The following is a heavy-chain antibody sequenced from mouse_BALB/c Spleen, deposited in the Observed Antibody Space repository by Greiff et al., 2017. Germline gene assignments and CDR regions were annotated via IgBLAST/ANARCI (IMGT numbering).Heavy chain of an antibody. J-gene: IGHJ4*01. CDR2: IDPETGGT. V-gene: IGHV1-15*01. D-gene: IGHD2-1*01. Sequence: QVQLQQSGAELVRPGASVTLSCKASGYTFTDYEMHWVKQTPVHGLEWIGAIDPETGGTAYNQKFKGKATLTADKSSSTAYMELRSLTSEDSAVYYCTRDGNYEEMDYWGQGTSVTVSS. CDR1: GYTFTDYE. CDR3: TRDGNYEEMDY.